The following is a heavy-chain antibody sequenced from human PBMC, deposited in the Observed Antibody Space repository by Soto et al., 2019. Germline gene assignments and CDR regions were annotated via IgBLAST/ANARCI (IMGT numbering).Heavy chain of an antibody. CDR2: ISYDGSNK. J-gene: IGHJ6*02. V-gene: IGHV3-30-3*01. Sequence: GGSLRLSCAASGFTFSSYAMHWVRQAPGKGLEWVVVISYDGSNKYYADSVKGRFTISRDNSKNTLYLQMNSLRAEDTAVYYCAREGNYYYGMDVWGQGTTVTVSS. CDR3: AREGNYYYGMDV. CDR1: GFTFSSYA.